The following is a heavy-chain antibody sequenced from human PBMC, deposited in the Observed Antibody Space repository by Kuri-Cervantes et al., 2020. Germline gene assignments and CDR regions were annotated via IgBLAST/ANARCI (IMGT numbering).Heavy chain of an antibody. J-gene: IGHJ4*02. D-gene: IGHD2-15*01. CDR2: IWFDASQE. V-gene: IGHV3-33*08. CDR3: ARSCVGGTCQATAFDY. Sequence: GESLKISCAASGFIFSSYAMHWVRQAPGLGLEWVAVIWFDASQEYYADSVKGRFSISRDNSKNTLYLQMNSLRAEDTAIYSCARSCVGGTCQATAFDYWGQGTLVTVSS. CDR1: GFIFSSYA.